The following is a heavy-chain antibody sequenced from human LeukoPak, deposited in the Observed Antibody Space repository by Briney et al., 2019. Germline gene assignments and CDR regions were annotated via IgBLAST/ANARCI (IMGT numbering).Heavy chain of an antibody. CDR1: GVSISNYY. J-gene: IGHJ6*03. CDR3: VARNGDYSYMDV. V-gene: IGHV4-59*05. D-gene: IGHD1-1*01. CDR2: IYYSGTT. Sequence: PSETLSLTCIVSGVSISNYYWSWIRQPPGKGLERIGSIYYSGTTYYNPSLKSRVTISVDASKNQFSLKLSSVTAADTAVYYCVARNGDYSYMDVWGKGTTVTVSS.